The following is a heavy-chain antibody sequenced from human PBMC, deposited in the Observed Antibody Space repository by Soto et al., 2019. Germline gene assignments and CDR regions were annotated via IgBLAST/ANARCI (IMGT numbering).Heavy chain of an antibody. CDR3: AHDILTGYYKGEDD. Sequence: QVQLQQWGAGLLKPSETLSLTCAVSNGPLTGYHWSWIRQPPGKGLEWIGEINDVGTTKYNPSLRSRVTMSVDTSKNKCSLRLTSVTAADTAVYYCAHDILTGYYKGEDDWGQGTLVTVSS. J-gene: IGHJ4*02. CDR2: INDVGTT. D-gene: IGHD3-9*01. CDR1: NGPLTGYH. V-gene: IGHV4-34*01.